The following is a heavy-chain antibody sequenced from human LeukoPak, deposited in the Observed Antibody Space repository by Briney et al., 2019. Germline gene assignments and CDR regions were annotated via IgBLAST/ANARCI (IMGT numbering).Heavy chain of an antibody. CDR1: GFNFRTYG. CDR3: AMKAVPRPRLHDAFDF. J-gene: IGHJ3*01. CDR2: ICYDGSCK. V-gene: IGHV3-30*03. D-gene: IGHD5-24*01. Sequence: PGGSLRLSCAASGFNFRTYGFHWVRQAPGKGLEWVAVICYDGSCKYYADSVKGRFTMSRDDSTNTVYLQMNSLRLEDTAVYYCAMKAVPRPRLHDAFDFWGQGTVVSVSS.